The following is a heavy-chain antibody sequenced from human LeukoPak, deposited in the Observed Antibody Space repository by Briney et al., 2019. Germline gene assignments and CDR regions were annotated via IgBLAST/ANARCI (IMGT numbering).Heavy chain of an antibody. Sequence: GGSLRLSCAASGFTFSSYAMSWVRQAPGKGLEWVSAISGSGGSTYYADSVKGRFTISRDNSKNTLYLQMNSLRAGDTAVYYCAKDTAKQQLVRIGWFDPWGQGTLVTVSS. CDR1: GFTFSSYA. D-gene: IGHD6-13*01. V-gene: IGHV3-23*01. CDR2: ISGSGGST. J-gene: IGHJ5*02. CDR3: AKDTAKQQLVRIGWFDP.